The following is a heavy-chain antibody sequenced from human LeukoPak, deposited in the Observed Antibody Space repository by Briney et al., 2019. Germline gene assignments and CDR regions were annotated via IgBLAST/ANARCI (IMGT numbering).Heavy chain of an antibody. CDR3: ARRGVFGSDNYFEY. Sequence: SETLSLTCSVLGASVYSGDYYWVWIRQPPGKGLDYIGAVYYSGSTFDNPSLSGRITMSVDTSKNQFSLNLASVTATDTAVYYCARRGVFGSDNYFEYWGQGILVIVSS. CDR2: VYYSGST. V-gene: IGHV4-39*01. J-gene: IGHJ4*01. D-gene: IGHD3-10*01. CDR1: GASVYSGDYY.